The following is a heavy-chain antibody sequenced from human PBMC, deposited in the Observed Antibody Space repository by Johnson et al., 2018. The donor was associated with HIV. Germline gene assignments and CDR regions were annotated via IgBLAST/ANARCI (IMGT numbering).Heavy chain of an antibody. CDR1: GFTFSSYG. J-gene: IGHJ3*01. V-gene: IGHV3-30*03. Sequence: QVQLVESGGGMVQPGRSLRLSCAASGFTFSSYGMHWVRQAPGKGLEWVAVISYDGTDKYYADSVKGRFNISRDNSKNALYLQMNSLRSEDTAVYYCARDGRDLVTRGSFDVWGQGTVVTVSS. D-gene: IGHD3-9*01. CDR2: ISYDGTDK. CDR3: ARDGRDLVTRGSFDV.